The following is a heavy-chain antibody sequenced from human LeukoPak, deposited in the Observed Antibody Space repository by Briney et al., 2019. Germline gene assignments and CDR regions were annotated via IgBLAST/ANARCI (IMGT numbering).Heavy chain of an antibody. CDR2: TSYSGNT. J-gene: IGHJ5*02. Sequence: SETLSLTCSVSGGSISSFYCSWLRQPPGKGLEWIGYTSYSGNTNYNPSLKSRVTMSVDTSRKQFSLRLTSVTAADTAVYYCTRAPRKAWFDPWGQGTLVTVSS. V-gene: IGHV4-59*01. CDR1: GGSISSFY. CDR3: TRAPRKAWFDP. D-gene: IGHD1-14*01.